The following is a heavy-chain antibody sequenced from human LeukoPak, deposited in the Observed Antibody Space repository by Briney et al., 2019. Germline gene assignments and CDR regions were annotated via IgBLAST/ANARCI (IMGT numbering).Heavy chain of an antibody. D-gene: IGHD1-26*01. CDR2: ICYSGST. CDR3: ARELRYWGSYKGYYFDY. J-gene: IGHJ4*02. V-gene: IGHV4-59*01. CDR1: GGSISSYC. Sequence: PSETLSLTCTVSGGSISSYCWSWIRQPPGNGLEWIGYICYSGSTNYNPSLKSRVTISVDTSKNQFSLKLSSVTAADTAVYYCARELRYWGSYKGYYFDYWGQGTLVTVSS.